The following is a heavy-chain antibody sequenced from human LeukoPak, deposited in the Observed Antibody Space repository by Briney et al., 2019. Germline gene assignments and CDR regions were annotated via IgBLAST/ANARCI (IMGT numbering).Heavy chain of an antibody. CDR2: IKQDGSEK. CDR3: ARSSYYYDSSGCDY. Sequence: GVSLRLSCAASGFTFSSYWMSWVRQAPGKGLEWVANIKQDGSEKYYVDSVKGRFTISRDNAKNSLYLQMNSLRAEDTAVYYCARSSYYYDSSGCDYWGQGTLVTVSS. CDR1: GFTFSSYW. D-gene: IGHD3-22*01. J-gene: IGHJ4*02. V-gene: IGHV3-7*01.